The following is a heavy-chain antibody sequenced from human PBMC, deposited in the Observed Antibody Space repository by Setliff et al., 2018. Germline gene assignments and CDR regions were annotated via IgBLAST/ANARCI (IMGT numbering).Heavy chain of an antibody. J-gene: IGHJ3*02. Sequence: SETLSLTCTVSGDSIRSYYWSWVRQPPGRGLEWIGYIYYTGSSNYNPSLKSRVTISVDTSKNQFSLRLRSVSAADTAVYYCAREPMDSAMVTTGAFDIRGRGTMVTVSS. CDR3: AREPMDSAMVTTGAFDI. D-gene: IGHD5-18*01. CDR2: IYYTGSS. V-gene: IGHV4-59*01. CDR1: GDSIRSYY.